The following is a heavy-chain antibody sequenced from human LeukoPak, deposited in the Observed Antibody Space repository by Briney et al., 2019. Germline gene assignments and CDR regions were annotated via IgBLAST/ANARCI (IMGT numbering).Heavy chain of an antibody. D-gene: IGHD3-22*01. J-gene: IGHJ4*02. CDR2: TWYDGSNK. Sequence: GGSLRLSCAASGFTFSSYGMHWVRQAPGKGLEWVAVTWYDGSNKYYADSVKGRFTISRDNSKNTLYLQMNSLRAEDTAVYYCARDKGYYYDSSGYLGYWGQGTLVTVSS. CDR1: GFTFSSYG. V-gene: IGHV3-33*01. CDR3: ARDKGYYYDSSGYLGY.